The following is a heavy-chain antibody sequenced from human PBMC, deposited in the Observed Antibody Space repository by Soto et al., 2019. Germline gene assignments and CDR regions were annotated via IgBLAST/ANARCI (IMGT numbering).Heavy chain of an antibody. CDR2: IYSGGTT. D-gene: IGHD6-6*01. J-gene: IGHJ4*02. CDR3: ARDAPYISSHY. Sequence: PGGSLRLSCAASGFTVSSHYMSWVRQAPGKGLEWVSIIYSGGTTYYADSVKGRFTISRDNSKNTLFLQMSGLRAEDTAVYYCARDAPYISSHYWGQGTLVTVSS. CDR1: GFTVSSHY. V-gene: IGHV3-66*01.